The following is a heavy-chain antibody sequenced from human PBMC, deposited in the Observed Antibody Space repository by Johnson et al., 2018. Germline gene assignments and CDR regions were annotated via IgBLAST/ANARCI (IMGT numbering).Heavy chain of an antibody. J-gene: IGHJ6*03. Sequence: QVQLQESGPGLVKPSETLSLTCTVSGGSISSYYWSWIRQPPGKGLEWIGDIYYSGSTNYNPSLKSRVTISVDTSKNQFSLKLSSVTPADTAVYDCACVLSPPLFTGDYGYYYYYMDVWGKGTAVTVSS. V-gene: IGHV4-59*01. D-gene: IGHD3-9*01. CDR1: GGSISSYY. CDR3: ACVLSPPLFTGDYGYYYYYMDV. CDR2: IYYSGST.